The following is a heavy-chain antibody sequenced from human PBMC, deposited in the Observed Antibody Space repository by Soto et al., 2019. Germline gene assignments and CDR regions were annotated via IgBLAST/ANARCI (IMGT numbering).Heavy chain of an antibody. Sequence: EVQLLESGGGLVQPGGSLRLSCAASGFTFSSYAMSWVRQAPGKGLEWVSAISGSGGSTYYADSVKGRFTISRDNSNNTLYLQMNSLRAEDTAVYYCAKFQDAPYYFDYWGQGTLVTVSS. D-gene: IGHD2-8*01. CDR3: AKFQDAPYYFDY. CDR1: GFTFSSYA. V-gene: IGHV3-23*01. CDR2: ISGSGGST. J-gene: IGHJ4*02.